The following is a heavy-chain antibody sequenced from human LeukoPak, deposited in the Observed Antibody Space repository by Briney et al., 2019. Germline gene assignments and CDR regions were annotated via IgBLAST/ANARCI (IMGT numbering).Heavy chain of an antibody. CDR3: ARVRPGITMIVVVMFDAFDI. Sequence: GASVKVSCKASGYTFTSYGISWVRQAPGQGLEWMGWISAYNGNTNYAQKLKGRVTMTTDTSTSTTYMELRSLRSGDTAVYYCARVRPGITMIVVVMFDAFDIWGQGTMVTVSS. D-gene: IGHD3-22*01. V-gene: IGHV1-18*01. CDR2: ISAYNGNT. CDR1: GYTFTSYG. J-gene: IGHJ3*02.